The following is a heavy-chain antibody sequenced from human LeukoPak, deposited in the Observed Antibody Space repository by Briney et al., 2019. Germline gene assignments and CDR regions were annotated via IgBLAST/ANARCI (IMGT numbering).Heavy chain of an antibody. CDR1: GFTFSSYS. D-gene: IGHD5-12*01. CDR3: ARGSGYSGFDFGY. CDR2: ISSSSSYT. Sequence: GGSLRLSCAASGFTFSSYSMNWVRQAPGKGLEWVSSISSSSSYTYYADSVKGRFTISRDSAKNSLYLQMDSLRAEDTAVYYCARGSGYSGFDFGYWGQGTLVTVSS. V-gene: IGHV3-21*01. J-gene: IGHJ4*02.